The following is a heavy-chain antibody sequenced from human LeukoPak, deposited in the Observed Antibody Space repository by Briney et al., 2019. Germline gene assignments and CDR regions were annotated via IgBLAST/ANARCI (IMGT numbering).Heavy chain of an antibody. CDR3: ARDAGELGLFDS. Sequence: GGSLRLSCAASGFTFSSYAMSWVRQAPGKGLEWVSLIYSGGSTYYADSVKGRFTISRDNSKNTLYLQMNSLRAEDTAVYYCARDAGELGLFDSWGQGTLVTVSS. CDR2: IYSGGST. D-gene: IGHD1-7*01. CDR1: GFTFSSYA. J-gene: IGHJ4*02. V-gene: IGHV3-53*01.